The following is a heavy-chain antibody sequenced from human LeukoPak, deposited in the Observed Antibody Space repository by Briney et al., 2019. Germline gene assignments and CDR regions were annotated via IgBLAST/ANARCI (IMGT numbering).Heavy chain of an antibody. D-gene: IGHD6-6*01. CDR3: AIPSIAPY. V-gene: IGHV4-34*01. J-gene: IGHJ4*02. CDR2: IKHDGDT. Sequence: SETLSLTCVVYGGSVSRYYWSWVRQRQGKGLEWIGGIKHDGDTNVNPSLKSRVTMSRDTSKNQFSLKLDSVTAADSAMYYCAIPSIAPYWGQGVLVTVSS. CDR1: GGSVSRYY.